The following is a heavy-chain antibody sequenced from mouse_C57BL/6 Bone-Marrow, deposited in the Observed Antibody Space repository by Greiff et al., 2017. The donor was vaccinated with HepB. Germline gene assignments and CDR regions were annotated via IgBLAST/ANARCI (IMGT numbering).Heavy chain of an antibody. CDR2: IDPNSGGT. D-gene: IGHD2-2*01. Sequence: VKLKQPGAELVKPGASVKLSCKASGYTFTSYWMHWVKQRPGRGLEWIGRIDPNSGGTKYNEKFKRKATLTVDKPSSTAYMQLSSLTSEDSAVYYCTFYYGYDGAWFAYWGQGTTLTVSS. CDR1: GYTFTSYW. CDR3: TFYYGYDGAWFAY. J-gene: IGHJ2*01. V-gene: IGHV1-72*01.